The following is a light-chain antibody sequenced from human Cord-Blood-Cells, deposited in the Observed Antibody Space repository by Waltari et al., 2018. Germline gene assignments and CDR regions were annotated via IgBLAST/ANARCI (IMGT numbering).Light chain of an antibody. Sequence: DIQMTQSPSSLSASVGDRVTITCQASQDISNYLNWYQQKPGKAPKLLIYDASNLETGVPSRFSGSGSGTDFTVTISSLQPEDIATYYCQQYDNLPFTFGPGTQVDIK. CDR2: DAS. CDR1: QDISNY. CDR3: QQYDNLPFT. V-gene: IGKV1-33*01. J-gene: IGKJ3*01.